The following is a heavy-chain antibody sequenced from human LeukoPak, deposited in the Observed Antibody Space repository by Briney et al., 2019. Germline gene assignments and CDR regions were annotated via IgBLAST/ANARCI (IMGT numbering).Heavy chain of an antibody. D-gene: IGHD3-16*02. Sequence: SETLSLTCTVSGDSINNNNYYWGWIRQPPGKGLEWIGNIYYSGTTYYNPSLKSRLTISVDTSKNQFSLRLSSVTAADTAVYYCASQPPTSYDYVWGSYRPPYWGQGTLVTVSS. J-gene: IGHJ4*02. V-gene: IGHV4-39*07. CDR3: ASQPPTSYDYVWGSYRPPY. CDR2: IYYSGTT. CDR1: GDSINNNNYY.